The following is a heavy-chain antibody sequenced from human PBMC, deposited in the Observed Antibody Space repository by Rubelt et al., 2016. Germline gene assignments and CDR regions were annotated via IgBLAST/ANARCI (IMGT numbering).Heavy chain of an antibody. D-gene: IGHD2-21*02. J-gene: IGHJ5*02. V-gene: IGHV4-39*01. CDR2: IYYSGPT. CDR3: ARHDCGGDCYRNWFDP. Sequence: QLQLLESGPGLVKPSETLSLTCTVSGASISSNYFWGWIRQPPGKGLEWIGRIYYSGPTYYSPSLKSRVTISMNTSKNQFSLWLSCVTAADTAIYYCARHDCGGDCYRNWFDPWGRGTLVTVSS. CDR1: GASISSNYF.